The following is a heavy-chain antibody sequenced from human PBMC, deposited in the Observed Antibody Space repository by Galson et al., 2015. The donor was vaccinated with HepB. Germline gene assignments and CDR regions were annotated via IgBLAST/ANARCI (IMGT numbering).Heavy chain of an antibody. Sequence: SVKVSCKASGGTFSSYAISWVRQAPGQGLEWMGRIIPILGIANYAQKFQGRVTITADKSTSTAYMELSSLRSEDTAVYYCARATGPLYSYGLGNSNLYTAPFDYWGQGTLVTVSS. CDR1: GGTFSSYA. CDR2: IIPILGIA. J-gene: IGHJ4*02. CDR3: ARATGPLYSYGLGNSNLYTAPFDY. V-gene: IGHV1-69*04. D-gene: IGHD5-18*01.